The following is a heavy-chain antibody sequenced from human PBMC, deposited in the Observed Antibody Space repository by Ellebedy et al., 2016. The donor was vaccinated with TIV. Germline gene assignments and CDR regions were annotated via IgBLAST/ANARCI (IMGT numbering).Heavy chain of an antibody. CDR2: IIPYFGTA. V-gene: IGHV1-69*06. D-gene: IGHD3-22*01. CDR1: GATFTNYT. Sequence: AASVKVSCKASGATFTNYTISWVRQAPGQGLEWMGRIIPYFGTADYAQKYQGRVTMTADKSTSTAYMELSSLRSDDTTVYYCANRNDSSGYYYVLAFEYWGQGTLVTVSS. J-gene: IGHJ4*02. CDR3: ANRNDSSGYYYVLAFEY.